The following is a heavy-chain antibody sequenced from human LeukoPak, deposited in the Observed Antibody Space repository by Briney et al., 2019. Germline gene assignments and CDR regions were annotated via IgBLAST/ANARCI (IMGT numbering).Heavy chain of an antibody. V-gene: IGHV4-30-4*01. CDR2: IYYSGST. CDR1: GGSISSGDYY. Sequence: PSQTLSVTCIVSGGSISSGDYYWTWIRLPPGKGLEWIGHIYYSGSTHYNPSPKSRVTISVDTSKNQFSLKLSSVTAADTAVYYCARETTVTTYHFDYWGQGTLVTVSS. J-gene: IGHJ4*02. D-gene: IGHD4-17*01. CDR3: ARETTVTTYHFDY.